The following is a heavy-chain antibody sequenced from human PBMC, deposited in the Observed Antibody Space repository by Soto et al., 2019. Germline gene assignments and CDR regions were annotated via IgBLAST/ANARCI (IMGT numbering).Heavy chain of an antibody. CDR1: GYSISSSNW. Sequence: SETLSLTCAVSGYSISSSNWWGWIRQPPGKGLEWIGYIYYSGSTYYNPSLKSRVTISVDTSKNQFSLKLSSVTAADTAVYYCARAGIAVVGHYFDYWGQGTLVTVSS. J-gene: IGHJ4*02. V-gene: IGHV4-28*01. D-gene: IGHD6-19*01. CDR2: IYYSGST. CDR3: ARAGIAVVGHYFDY.